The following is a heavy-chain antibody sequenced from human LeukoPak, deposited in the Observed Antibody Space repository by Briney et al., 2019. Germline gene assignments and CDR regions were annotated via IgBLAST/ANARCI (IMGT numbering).Heavy chain of an antibody. CDR1: GGSISSSSYY. J-gene: IGHJ4*02. CDR2: INHTGST. CDR3: ARRPRNSGTEDGPSGLDY. V-gene: IGHV4-39*07. D-gene: IGHD1-26*01. Sequence: PSETLSLTCTVSGGSISSSSYYWSWIRQPPGKGLEWIGEINHTGSTNFNPSLKSRVDISVDTSKNQFSLKLSSVTAADTAKYYCARRPRNSGTEDGPSGLDYWGQGILVTVSS.